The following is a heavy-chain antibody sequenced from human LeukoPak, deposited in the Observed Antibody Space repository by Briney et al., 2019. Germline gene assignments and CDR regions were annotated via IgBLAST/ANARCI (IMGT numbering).Heavy chain of an antibody. Sequence: ASVKVSCKAPGYTLTNYGVSWVRQAPGQGLEWMGWISAYNDNTNYAQKLQGRVTMTTDTSTSTAYMELRSLRSDDTAVYYCARDLGRNFYYALDYWGQGTLVTVSS. J-gene: IGHJ4*02. CDR2: ISAYNDNT. V-gene: IGHV1-18*01. CDR1: GYTLTNYG. D-gene: IGHD3-22*01. CDR3: ARDLGRNFYYALDY.